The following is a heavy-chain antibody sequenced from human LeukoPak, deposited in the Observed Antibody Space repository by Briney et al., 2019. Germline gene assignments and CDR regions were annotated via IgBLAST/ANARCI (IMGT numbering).Heavy chain of an antibody. CDR3: ARIMMWNYFDY. Sequence: ASVKVSCKPSGYSFTDFYMHWVRQAPGQGLEWMGWINPHSGGTNYAQKFQGRVTMTRGTSISTAYMELTRLRSDDTAVYYCARIMMWNYFDYWGQGTLVTVSS. V-gene: IGHV1-2*02. CDR1: GYSFTDFY. CDR2: INPHSGGT. J-gene: IGHJ4*02. D-gene: IGHD2-8*01.